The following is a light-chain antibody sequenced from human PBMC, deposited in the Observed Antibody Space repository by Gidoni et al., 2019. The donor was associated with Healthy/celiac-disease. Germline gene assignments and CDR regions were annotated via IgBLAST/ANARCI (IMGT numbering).Light chain of an antibody. CDR3: LQEYNYPWT. CDR2: ETS. Sequence: AIQMTQSPSSLSASVGDRVTITCRASQGIGNALSWYRQKPGEAPKLVIYETSSLQSGVPSRFSGSGSGTDFTLTISSLQPEDFATYYCLQEYNYPWTFGQGTKVEI. V-gene: IGKV1-6*01. CDR1: QGIGNA. J-gene: IGKJ1*01.